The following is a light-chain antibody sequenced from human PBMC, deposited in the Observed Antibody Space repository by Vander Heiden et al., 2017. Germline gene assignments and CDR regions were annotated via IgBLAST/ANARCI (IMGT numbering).Light chain of an antibody. Sequence: SVLTQPPSASATPGQRVTISCSCSSSNIGSNTVNWYQQLPGTAPKLLIYSNNQRPSGVPDRFSGSKSGTSASLASSWLQAEDEADYYCAAWDDSLNGVVFGGGTKLTVL. CDR1: SSNIGSNT. CDR2: SNN. J-gene: IGLJ2*01. CDR3: AAWDDSLNGVV. V-gene: IGLV1-44*01.